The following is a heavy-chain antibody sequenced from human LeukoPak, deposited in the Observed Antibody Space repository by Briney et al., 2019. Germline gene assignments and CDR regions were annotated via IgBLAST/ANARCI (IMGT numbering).Heavy chain of an antibody. V-gene: IGHV4-61*03. CDR1: GGSVSGDVYY. D-gene: IGHD5-12*01. J-gene: IGHJ4*02. Sequence: SETLSLTCTVSGGSVSGDVYYWTWIRQPPGKGLEWIGFIYYSGSTRYNPSLESRVTMSLDTSKRHFSLRLSSVTAADTAVYYCARRVASRATGYYFDSWGQGTLVTVSS. CDR3: ARRVASRATGYYFDS. CDR2: IYYSGST.